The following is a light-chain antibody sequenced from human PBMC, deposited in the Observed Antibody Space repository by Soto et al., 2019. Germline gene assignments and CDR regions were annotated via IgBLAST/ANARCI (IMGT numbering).Light chain of an antibody. V-gene: IGLV2-14*01. CDR1: SSDVGGYNY. J-gene: IGLJ1*01. Sequence: QSALTQPASVSGSPGQSITISCTGTSSDVGGYNYVSWYQQHPGKAPKLMIYEVSNRPSGVSNRFSGSKSGNTASLTISGLQAEDEADYYCSSYTSSFYVFGTGTKVTVL. CDR2: EVS. CDR3: SSYTSSFYV.